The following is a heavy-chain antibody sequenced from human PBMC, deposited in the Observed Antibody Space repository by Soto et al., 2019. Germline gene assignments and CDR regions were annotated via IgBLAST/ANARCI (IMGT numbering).Heavy chain of an antibody. CDR3: AKDARVGYSYGFTGEFDY. J-gene: IGHJ4*02. CDR2: ISGSGGST. V-gene: IGHV3-23*01. CDR1: GFTYSGYA. Sequence: GGSLRLSCPASGFTYSGYAMSWVRQAPAKGLEWVSGISGSGGSTYCADSVKGRFTVSRDNSNNTVYLQMNSLRVEDTAVYSCAKDARVGYSYGFTGEFDYWRQGTLVTVSS. D-gene: IGHD5-18*01.